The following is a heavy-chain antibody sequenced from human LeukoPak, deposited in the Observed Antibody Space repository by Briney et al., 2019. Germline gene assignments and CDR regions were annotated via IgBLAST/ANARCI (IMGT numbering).Heavy chain of an antibody. J-gene: IGHJ6*03. CDR3: ARASSGYQYYYYYYMDV. Sequence: PSETLSLTCTVSGGSISSYYWSWIRQPPGKGLEWIGYIYYSGSTNYNPSLKSRVTISVDTSKNQFSLKLSSVTAADTAVYYCARASSGYQYYYYYYMDVWGKGTTVTVSS. D-gene: IGHD3-22*01. CDR2: IYYSGST. CDR1: GGSISSYY. V-gene: IGHV4-59*01.